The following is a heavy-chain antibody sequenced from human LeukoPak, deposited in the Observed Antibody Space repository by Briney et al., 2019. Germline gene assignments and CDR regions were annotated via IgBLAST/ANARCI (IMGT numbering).Heavy chain of an antibody. Sequence: SETLTLTCTVSGGSISSYYWSWIRQPPGKGLEWIGYIYYSGSTNYNPSLKSRVTISVNTSKNQFSLKLSSVTAADTAVYYCARDHWEGNTLLLDYWGQGTLVTVSP. CDR1: GGSISSYY. CDR3: ARDHWEGNTLLLDY. J-gene: IGHJ4*02. CDR2: IYYSGST. D-gene: IGHD1-26*01. V-gene: IGHV4-59*01.